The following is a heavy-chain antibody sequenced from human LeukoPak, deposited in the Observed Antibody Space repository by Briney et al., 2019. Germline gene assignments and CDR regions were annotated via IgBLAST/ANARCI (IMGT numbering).Heavy chain of an antibody. V-gene: IGHV4-38-2*02. D-gene: IGHD5-18*01. Sequence: SETLSLTCTVSGYSISSGYYWGWIRQPPGKGLEWIGSIYHSGRTFYNPSLKSRVTISVDTSKNQFSLKLSSVTAADTAVYYCARDGYSYGSPFDYWGQGTLVTVSS. J-gene: IGHJ4*02. CDR1: GYSISSGYY. CDR3: ARDGYSYGSPFDY. CDR2: IYHSGRT.